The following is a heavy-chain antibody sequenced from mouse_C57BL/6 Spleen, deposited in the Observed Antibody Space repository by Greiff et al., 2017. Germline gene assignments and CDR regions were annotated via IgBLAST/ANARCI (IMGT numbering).Heavy chain of an antibody. Sequence: VKLVEPGPELVKPGASVKISCKASGYAFTSSWMNWVKQRPGKGLEWIGRIYPGGGDTNYNEKFKGKATLTADKSSSTAYMQLSSLTSEDSAVYCCASQYYDSRGVAYWGQGTLVTVSA. D-gene: IGHD2-4*01. J-gene: IGHJ3*01. CDR1: GYAFTSSW. CDR2: IYPGGGDT. V-gene: IGHV1-82*01. CDR3: ASQYYDSRGVAY.